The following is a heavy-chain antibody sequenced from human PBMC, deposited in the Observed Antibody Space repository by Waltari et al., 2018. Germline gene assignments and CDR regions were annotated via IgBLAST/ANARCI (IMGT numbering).Heavy chain of an antibody. Sequence: EGQLVESGGGLVQPGGSLRLSCSGSGFSFSNSWRRWVRQAPGKGLEWVASIKQDGGEKYYVDSMKGRFTISRDNDNNSLFLQMDSLRVEDTAVYYCARGVTTVECWGQGALVTVSS. CDR1: GFSFSNSW. CDR3: ARGVTTVEC. CDR2: IKQDGGEK. V-gene: IGHV3-7*04. J-gene: IGHJ4*02. D-gene: IGHD2-21*02.